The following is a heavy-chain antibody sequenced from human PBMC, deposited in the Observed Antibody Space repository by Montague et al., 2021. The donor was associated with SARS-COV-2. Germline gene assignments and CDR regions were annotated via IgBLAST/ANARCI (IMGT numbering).Heavy chain of an antibody. Sequence: SETLSLTCTVSGGSVSSSSYYWGWIRQPPGKGLEWIGSNYYTGSTYYNPSLKSRVTISVDTSKNQFSLKLSSVTAADTAVYYCARHITGSGDAFDNWGQGTMVTVSS. CDR3: ARHITGSGDAFDN. CDR2: NYYTGST. CDR1: GGSVSSSSYY. D-gene: IGHD3-10*01. J-gene: IGHJ3*02. V-gene: IGHV4-39*01.